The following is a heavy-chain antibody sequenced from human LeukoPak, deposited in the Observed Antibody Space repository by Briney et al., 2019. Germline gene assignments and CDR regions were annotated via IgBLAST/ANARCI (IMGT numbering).Heavy chain of an antibody. J-gene: IGHJ5*02. CDR2: ISDSGGST. CDR3: AKDLSRAVAADWFDP. D-gene: IGHD6-19*01. Sequence: GGSLTLSCAASGFTFSNYDMSWVRQAPGKGLEWISYISDSGGSTYYADSVKGRFTISRDNSKNTLYLQMTNLRAADTAVYYCAKDLSRAVAADWFDPWDQGSLVTVSS. V-gene: IGHV3-23*01. CDR1: GFTFSNYD.